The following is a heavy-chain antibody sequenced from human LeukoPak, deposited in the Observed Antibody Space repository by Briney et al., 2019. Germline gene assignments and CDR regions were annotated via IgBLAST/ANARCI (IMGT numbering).Heavy chain of an antibody. V-gene: IGHV1-18*01. CDR1: GYTLTSYG. CDR3: ARVPHIVVVTALDY. D-gene: IGHD2-21*02. Sequence: ASVKVSCKASGYTLTSYGISWVRQAPGQGLEWMGWISAYNGNTNYAQKLQGRVTMTTDTSTSTAYMELRSLRSDDTAVYYCARVPHIVVVTALDYWGQGTLVTVSS. CDR2: ISAYNGNT. J-gene: IGHJ4*02.